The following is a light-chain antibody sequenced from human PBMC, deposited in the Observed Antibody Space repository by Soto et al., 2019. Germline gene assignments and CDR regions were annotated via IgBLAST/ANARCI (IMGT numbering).Light chain of an antibody. V-gene: IGKV1-39*01. CDR1: QSISSY. CDR2: AAS. J-gene: IGKJ2*01. CDR3: QPSYRTPHT. Sequence: DLQMTQSPSSLSASVGDRVTITCRASQSISSYLNWYQQKPGKAPKLLIYAASSLQSGVPSRFSGSGSGTDFTLTSSSLQPAAFATYYCQPSYRTPHTFGQGTKLEIK.